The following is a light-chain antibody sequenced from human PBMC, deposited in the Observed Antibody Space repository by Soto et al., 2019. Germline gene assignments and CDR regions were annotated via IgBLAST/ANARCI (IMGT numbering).Light chain of an antibody. J-gene: IGKJ1*01. Sequence: IQLTQSPSFLSASVGDRVTITCRASQGTSSYLAWFQQKPGRAPKLLIYGASTLQSGVPARFSGSGSGTDFTLTISNLQPDDFATYYCQQYDSYSSGPFGQGTKVDI. CDR2: GAS. CDR3: QQYDSYSSGP. CDR1: QGTSSY. V-gene: IGKV1-9*01.